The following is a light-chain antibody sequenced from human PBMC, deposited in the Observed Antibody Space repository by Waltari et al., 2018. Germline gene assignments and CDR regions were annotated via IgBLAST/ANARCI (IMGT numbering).Light chain of an antibody. V-gene: IGKV1-6*01. CDR3: LQDYDYPHT. CDR2: TIS. Sequence: AIQMTQYPSALSASVGDRVTITCRASQVIGNALAWYQQRPGKAPNLLIYTISKLQSGVPSRFRGSGSGADFTLTISSLQPEDFATYYCLQDYDYPHTFGQGTKVEIK. J-gene: IGKJ2*01. CDR1: QVIGNA.